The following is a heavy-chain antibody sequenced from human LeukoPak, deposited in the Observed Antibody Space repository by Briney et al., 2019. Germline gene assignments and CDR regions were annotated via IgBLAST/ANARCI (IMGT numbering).Heavy chain of an antibody. CDR1: GFTFSSYA. CDR2: IRGSGGST. CDR3: ARDGSYYLAGAFDI. V-gene: IGHV3-23*01. D-gene: IGHD1-26*01. Sequence: GGSLRLSCAASGFTFSSYAMSWDRQAPGKGLEWVSAIRGSGGSTYYADSVKGRFTISRDNSKNTLYLQMISLRAEDTAVYYCARDGSYYLAGAFDIWGQGTMVTVSS. J-gene: IGHJ3*02.